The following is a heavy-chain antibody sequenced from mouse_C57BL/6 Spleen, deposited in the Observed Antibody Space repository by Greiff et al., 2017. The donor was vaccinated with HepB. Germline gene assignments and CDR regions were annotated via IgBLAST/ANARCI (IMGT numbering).Heavy chain of an antibody. CDR3: TRLGEGDYFDD. V-gene: IGHV1-15*01. J-gene: IGHJ2*01. CDR2: IDPETGGT. CDR1: GYTFTDYE. D-gene: IGHD3-3*01. Sequence: VKLQQSGAELVRPGASVTLSCKASGYTFTDYEMHWVKQTTVHGLEWIGAIDPETGGTAYNQKFKGKARLTADKSSSTAYMELRSLTSEDSAVDYCTRLGEGDYFDDWGQGTTLTVSS.